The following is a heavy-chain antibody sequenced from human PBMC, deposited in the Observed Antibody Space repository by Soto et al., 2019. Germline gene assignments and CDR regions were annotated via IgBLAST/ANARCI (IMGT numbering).Heavy chain of an antibody. Sequence: QVQLVQSGAEVKKPGSSVKVSCKASGGTFSSYAISWVRQAPGQGLEWMGGIIPIFGTANYAQKFQGRVTIPADESTSTAYMELSSLRSEDTAVYYCARDQCSGGSCHDGGITYFDYWGQGTLVTVSS. D-gene: IGHD2-15*01. V-gene: IGHV1-69*01. CDR1: GGTFSSYA. CDR2: IIPIFGTA. CDR3: ARDQCSGGSCHDGGITYFDY. J-gene: IGHJ4*02.